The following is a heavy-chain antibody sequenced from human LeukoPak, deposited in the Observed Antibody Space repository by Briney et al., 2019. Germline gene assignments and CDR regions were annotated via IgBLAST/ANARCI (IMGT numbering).Heavy chain of an antibody. CDR3: ASPFREGYYYGMDV. CDR2: IYSGGST. Sequence: GGSLRLSCAASGFTVSSNYMTWVRQAPGKGLEWVSLIYSGGSTYHADSVKGRFTISRDDSKNTLYLQMNSLRAEDTAVYYCASPFREGYYYGMDVWDQGTTVTVSS. J-gene: IGHJ6*02. V-gene: IGHV3-66*01. D-gene: IGHD3-10*01. CDR1: GFTVSSNY.